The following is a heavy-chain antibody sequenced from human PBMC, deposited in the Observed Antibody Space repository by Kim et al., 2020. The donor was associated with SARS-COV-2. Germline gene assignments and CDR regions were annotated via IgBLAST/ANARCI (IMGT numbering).Heavy chain of an antibody. D-gene: IGHD1-1*01. CDR1: GFTFTSSA. J-gene: IGHJ4*02. CDR2: IVVGSGNT. Sequence: SVKVSCKASGFTFTSSAVQWVRQARGQRLEWIGWIVVGSGNTNYAQKFQERVTITRDMSTSTAYMELSSLRSEDTAVYYCAARIGNWNFDFDYWGQGTLVTVSS. V-gene: IGHV1-58*01. CDR3: AARIGNWNFDFDY.